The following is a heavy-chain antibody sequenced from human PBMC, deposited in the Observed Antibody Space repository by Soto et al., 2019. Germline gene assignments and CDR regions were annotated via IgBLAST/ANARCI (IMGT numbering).Heavy chain of an antibody. J-gene: IGHJ4*02. Sequence: QVQLVESGGGVVQPGRSLRLSCAASGFTFSSYGMHWVRQAPGKGLEWVAVIWYDGSNKYYADSVKGRFTISRDNSKNTPYLQMNSLRAEDTAVYYCARERDSSGYTRLDYWGQGTLVTVSS. CDR2: IWYDGSNK. D-gene: IGHD3-22*01. V-gene: IGHV3-33*01. CDR3: ARERDSSGYTRLDY. CDR1: GFTFSSYG.